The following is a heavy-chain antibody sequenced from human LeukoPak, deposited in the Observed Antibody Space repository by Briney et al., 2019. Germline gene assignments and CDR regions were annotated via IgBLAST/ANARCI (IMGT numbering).Heavy chain of an antibody. J-gene: IGHJ4*02. CDR2: ISAYNGNT. CDR3: ARSGRGTYYYFDL. Sequence: ASVKVSCEASGYTFTSYGMSWVRQAPGQGLEWMGWISAYNGNTNYAQKFLGRVSMTADTATSTAYMELRSLTSDDTAMYYCARSGRGTYYYFDLWGQGTLVTVSS. V-gene: IGHV1-18*01. CDR1: GYTFTSYG. D-gene: IGHD5-12*01.